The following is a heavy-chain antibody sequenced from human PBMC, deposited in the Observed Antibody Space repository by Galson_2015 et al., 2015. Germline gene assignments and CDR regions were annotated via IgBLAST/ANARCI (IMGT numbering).Heavy chain of an antibody. J-gene: IGHJ4*02. Sequence: SLRLSCAASGFTFSSYAMHWVRQAPGKGLEWVAVISYDGSNKYYADSVKGRFTISRDNSKNTLYLQMNSLRAEDTAVYYCARDPSAIAAAGTLVFDYWGQGTLVTVSS. CDR3: ARDPSAIAAAGTLVFDY. CDR2: ISYDGSNK. V-gene: IGHV3-30-3*01. CDR1: GFTFSSYA. D-gene: IGHD6-13*01.